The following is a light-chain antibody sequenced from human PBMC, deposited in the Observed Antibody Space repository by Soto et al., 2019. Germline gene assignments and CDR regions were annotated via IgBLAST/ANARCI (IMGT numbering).Light chain of an antibody. CDR1: QSVGTD. V-gene: IGKV3-15*01. Sequence: EIVMTQSPATLSVSPGERATLSCRAGQSVGTDLAWYQQKPGQGPRLLIYLASTRAPGIPARFSGSGSGTEFALTISSLQSEDLATYYCQQYDSLPITFGRGTRLEIK. J-gene: IGKJ5*01. CDR3: QQYDSLPIT. CDR2: LAS.